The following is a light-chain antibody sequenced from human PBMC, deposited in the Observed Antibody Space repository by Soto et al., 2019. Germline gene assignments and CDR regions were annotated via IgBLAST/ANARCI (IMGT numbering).Light chain of an antibody. CDR1: QSVSSSY. CDR3: QQYGSLPYT. V-gene: IGKV3-20*01. Sequence: EIVLTQSPGTLSLSPGERATLSCRASQSVSSSYLAWYQQKPGQAPRLLIYGASSRATGIPDRFSGSGSGKDFTLTISRLEPEDFAVYYCQQYGSLPYTFGQGTKLEIK. J-gene: IGKJ2*01. CDR2: GAS.